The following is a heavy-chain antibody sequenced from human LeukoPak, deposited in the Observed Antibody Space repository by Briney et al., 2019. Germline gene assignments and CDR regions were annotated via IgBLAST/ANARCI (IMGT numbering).Heavy chain of an antibody. D-gene: IGHD4-23*01. CDR3: TRRPDYGGTIP. Sequence: PGGSLTLSCAASGFTFSGSAMHWVRQASGKGLEWVGRIRSKANSYATAYAASVKGRFTISRDDSKNTAYLQMNSLKTEDTAVYYCTRRPDYGGTIPWGQGTLVTVSS. CDR1: GFTFSGSA. CDR2: IRSKANSYAT. J-gene: IGHJ5*02. V-gene: IGHV3-73*01.